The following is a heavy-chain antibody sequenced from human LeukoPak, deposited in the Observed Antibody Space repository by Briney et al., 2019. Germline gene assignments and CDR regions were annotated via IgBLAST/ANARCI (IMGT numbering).Heavy chain of an antibody. CDR3: AREVERGLVYS. Sequence: PGGSLRLSCAASGFTFSSYWMSWVRQAPGKGLEWVGNIKQDGSEKYYVDSVKGRFTISRDNAKNSLYLQMNSLRAKRTAVYVCAREVERGLVYSWGQGDLVTVSS. J-gene: IGHJ4*02. CDR2: IKQDGSEK. CDR1: GFTFSSYW. V-gene: IGHV3-7*01. D-gene: IGHD3/OR15-3a*01.